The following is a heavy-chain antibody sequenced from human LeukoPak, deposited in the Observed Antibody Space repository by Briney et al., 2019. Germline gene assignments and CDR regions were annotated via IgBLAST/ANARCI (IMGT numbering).Heavy chain of an antibody. CDR3: ARDGPLYCSSTSCFDP. V-gene: IGHV3-11*01. Sequence: GGSLRLSCAASGFTFSDYYMSWIRQAPGKGLEWVSYISSSGSTIYYADSVKGRFTISRDNAKNSLYLQMYSLRAEDTAVYYCARDGPLYCSSTSCFDPWGQGTLVTVSS. CDR1: GFTFSDYY. J-gene: IGHJ5*02. CDR2: ISSSGSTI. D-gene: IGHD2-2*01.